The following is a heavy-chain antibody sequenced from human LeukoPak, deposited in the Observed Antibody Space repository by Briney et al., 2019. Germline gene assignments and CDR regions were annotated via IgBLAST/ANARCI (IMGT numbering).Heavy chain of an antibody. CDR3: ARDGRIVGARDFDY. Sequence: SVKVSCKASGGTFISYAISWVRQAPGQGLEWMGGIIPIFGTANYAQKFQGRVTITADKSTSTAYMELRSLRSDDTAVYYCARDGRIVGARDFDYWGQGTLVTVSS. V-gene: IGHV1-69*06. J-gene: IGHJ4*02. D-gene: IGHD1-26*01. CDR1: GGTFISYA. CDR2: IIPIFGTA.